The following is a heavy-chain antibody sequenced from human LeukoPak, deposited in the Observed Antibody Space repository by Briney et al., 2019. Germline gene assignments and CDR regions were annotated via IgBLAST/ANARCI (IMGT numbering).Heavy chain of an antibody. CDR2: IYSGGST. V-gene: IGHV3-66*01. CDR1: XXTVXXXY. J-gene: IGHJ4*02. Sequence: SXXTVXXXYMSWVRQAPGKGLEWVSVIYSGGSTYYADSVKGRFTISRDNSKNTLYLQMNSLRAEDTAVYYCAGXXXXXXXXYWGQGTLVTVSS. CDR3: AGXXXXXXXXY.